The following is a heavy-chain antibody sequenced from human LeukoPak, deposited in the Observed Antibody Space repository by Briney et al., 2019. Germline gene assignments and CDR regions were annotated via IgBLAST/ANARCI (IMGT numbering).Heavy chain of an antibody. CDR1: GFTFSSYA. J-gene: IGHJ5*02. V-gene: IGHV3-64D*06. CDR2: ISSNGGST. Sequence: GGSLRLSCSASGFTFSSYAMLWVRQAPGKGLEYVSAISSNGGSTYYADSVKGRFTISRDNSKNTLYLQMSSLRAEDTAVYYCARVVVAATRWFDPWGQGTLVTVSS. CDR3: ARVVVAATRWFDP. D-gene: IGHD2-15*01.